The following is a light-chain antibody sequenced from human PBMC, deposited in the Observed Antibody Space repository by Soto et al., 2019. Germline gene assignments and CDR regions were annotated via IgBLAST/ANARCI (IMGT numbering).Light chain of an antibody. Sequence: EIVMTQSPATLSVSLGERATLSCRASQSVSNNLAWYQQKPGQSPRLLIYGASTRATAIPARFSGSGSGTEFTLHISSLQSEDFAVYYCQQYNNWPLTFGGGTKVEL. J-gene: IGKJ4*01. V-gene: IGKV3-15*01. CDR2: GAS. CDR3: QQYNNWPLT. CDR1: QSVSNN.